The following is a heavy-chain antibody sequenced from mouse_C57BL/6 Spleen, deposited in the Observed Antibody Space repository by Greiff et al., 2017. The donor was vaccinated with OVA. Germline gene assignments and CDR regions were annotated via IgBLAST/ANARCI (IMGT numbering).Heavy chain of an antibody. V-gene: IGHV1-81*01. CDR1: GYTFTSYG. D-gene: IGHD2-3*01. J-gene: IGHJ2*01. Sequence: QVQLKQSGAELARPGASVKLSCKASGYTFTSYGISWVKQRTGQGLEWIGEIYPRSGNTYYNEKFKGKATLTADKSSSTAYMELRSLTSEDSAVYFCARYKSYDGYPYYFDYWGQGTTLTVSS. CDR2: IYPRSGNT. CDR3: ARYKSYDGYPYYFDY.